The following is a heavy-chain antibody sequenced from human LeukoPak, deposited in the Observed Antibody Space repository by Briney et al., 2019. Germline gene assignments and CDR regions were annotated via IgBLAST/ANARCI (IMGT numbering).Heavy chain of an antibody. CDR2: MNPNSGNT. V-gene: IGHV1-8*01. J-gene: IGHJ5*02. Sequence: VASVKVSCKASGYTFTSYDINWVRQATGQGLEWMGWMNPNSGNTGYAQKFQGRVTMTRSTAINTAYMELSSLRSEDTAVYYCARVPSGVGSTRLNWFDPWGKGTLVSVPS. CDR1: GYTFTSYD. D-gene: IGHD1-26*01. CDR3: ARVPSGVGSTRLNWFDP.